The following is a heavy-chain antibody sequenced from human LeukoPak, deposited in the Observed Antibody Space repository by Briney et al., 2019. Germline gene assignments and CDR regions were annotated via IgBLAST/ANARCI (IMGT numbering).Heavy chain of an antibody. D-gene: IGHD3-9*01. Sequence: SETLSLTCTVSGGSIRNYYWSWIRQPPGKGLEFIGYIYYSGSTYYNPSLRSRVTISVDTSKKQFSLNLSSVTAADTAVYYCARSKDILTGYCFDYWGQGTLVTVSS. CDR2: IYYSGST. CDR3: ARSKDILTGYCFDY. V-gene: IGHV4-59*01. CDR1: GGSIRNYY. J-gene: IGHJ4*02.